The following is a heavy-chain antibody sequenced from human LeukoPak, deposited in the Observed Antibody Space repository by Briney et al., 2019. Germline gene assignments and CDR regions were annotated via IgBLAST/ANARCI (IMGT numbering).Heavy chain of an antibody. J-gene: IGHJ5*02. Sequence: GGSLRLSCAAAGFTFSSYGMDWVRQGPGKGLEYVSGISSNGGSSYYANSVKDRFTISRYKSKKALYLQMSSLRAEEMAVYYCARDGDSSGWYPGSYWFDPWGQGTLVTVSS. CDR3: ARDGDSSGWYPGSYWFDP. CDR1: GFTFSSYG. V-gene: IGHV3-64*01. D-gene: IGHD6-19*01. CDR2: ISSNGGSS.